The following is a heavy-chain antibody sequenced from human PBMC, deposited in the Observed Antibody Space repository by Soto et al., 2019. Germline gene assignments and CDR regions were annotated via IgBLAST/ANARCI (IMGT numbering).Heavy chain of an antibody. V-gene: IGHV3-23*01. J-gene: IGHJ4*02. D-gene: IGHD3-22*01. Sequence: EVQLLESGGGLVQPGGSLRLSCAASGFTFSSYAMSWVRQAPGKGLEWVSAISGSGGSTYYADSVKGRFTISRDNSKNTLYLQRNTLRAGNTAVFYCATGGYNYECSVFFPYGGQGTRVTVSS. CDR3: ATGGYNYECSVFFPY. CDR2: ISGSGGST. CDR1: GFTFSSYA.